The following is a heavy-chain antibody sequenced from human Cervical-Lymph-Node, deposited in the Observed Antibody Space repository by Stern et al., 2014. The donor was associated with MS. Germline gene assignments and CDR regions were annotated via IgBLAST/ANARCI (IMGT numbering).Heavy chain of an antibody. CDR1: GFTFSNYS. D-gene: IGHD6-13*01. V-gene: IGHV3-21*01. CDR2: ISSSSSYI. Sequence: EVQLVESGGGLVKPGGSLRLSCAASGFTFSNYSMNWVRQAPGKGLEWVSSISSSSSYIYYADSLKGRFTISRDNAKNSLYLQMNSLRVEDTAVYYCARGRRGITDDLPASDYWGQGTLVTVSS. J-gene: IGHJ4*02. CDR3: ARGRRGITDDLPASDY.